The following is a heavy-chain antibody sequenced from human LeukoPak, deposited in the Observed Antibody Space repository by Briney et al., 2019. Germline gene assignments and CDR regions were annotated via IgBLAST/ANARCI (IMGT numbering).Heavy chain of an antibody. D-gene: IGHD6-19*01. CDR2: INTDGTAT. CDR3: ATKQWLAPPPDS. CDR1: GFTFSKYW. V-gene: IGHV3-74*01. J-gene: IGHJ4*02. Sequence: GGSLRLSCAASGFTFSKYWMLWVRQAPGKGLESVSRINTDGTATTYADSVKGRFTVFRDNADNTMFLQMNSVRDEDTAVYYCATKQWLAPPPDSWGQGTPVTVSS.